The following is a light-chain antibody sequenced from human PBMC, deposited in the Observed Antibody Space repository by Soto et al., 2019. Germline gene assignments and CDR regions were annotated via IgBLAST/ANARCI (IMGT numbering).Light chain of an antibody. CDR3: GTWDTSLSGGV. V-gene: IGLV1-51*01. CDR2: DNN. Sequence: QSVLTQPPSVSAAPGQTVTISCSGSSSNIGKQNACWYQQLPGTAPKILIYDNNKRPSGIPDRFSASKSGTSATLDITGLQTGDEADYYCGTWDTSLSGGVFGGGTKLTVL. J-gene: IGLJ2*01. CDR1: SSNIGKQN.